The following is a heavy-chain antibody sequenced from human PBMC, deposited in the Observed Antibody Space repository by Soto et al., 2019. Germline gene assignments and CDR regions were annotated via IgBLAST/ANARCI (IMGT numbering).Heavy chain of an antibody. CDR3: ARGVGSSPPQY. CDR2: IYASGSP. Sequence: RSLTCTISGGSVSVYYWSWIRQSTGQGLEWIGYIYASGSPYYNPSLRSRVTISADTSKNQISLKLTSPTAADTAVYYCARGVGSSPPQYWGRGTLVTVSS. J-gene: IGHJ4*02. CDR1: GGSVSVYY. V-gene: IGHV4-59*02. D-gene: IGHD1-26*01.